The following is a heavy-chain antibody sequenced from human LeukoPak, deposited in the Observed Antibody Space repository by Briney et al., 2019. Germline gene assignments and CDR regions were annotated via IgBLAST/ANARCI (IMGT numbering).Heavy chain of an antibody. J-gene: IGHJ4*02. CDR2: ISNDGSDK. CDR3: VREGTYFFASGSFQGYYFDN. Sequence: SGGSLRLSCAAPGVTFSNYAMHWVRQSPGKGLEWVAVISNDGSDKHHADSVKGRFTVSRDNSKHTVYLQMDRLRVEDTAIYYCVREGTYFFASGSFQGYYFDNWGQGTLVTVSP. V-gene: IGHV3-30*03. D-gene: IGHD3-10*01. CDR1: GVTFSNYA.